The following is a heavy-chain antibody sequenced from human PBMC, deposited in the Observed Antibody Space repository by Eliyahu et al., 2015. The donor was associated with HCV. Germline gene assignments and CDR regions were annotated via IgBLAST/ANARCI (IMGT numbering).Heavy chain of an antibody. V-gene: IGHV3-30*03. CDR2: ISYDGXKK. D-gene: IGHD5-24*01. J-gene: IGHJ6*02. CDR1: GFTFSSYP. Sequence: QVQLVESGGGVVQPGRSLRLSCAAAGFTFSSYPMHWVRQSPGKGLESMAVISYDGXKKYYTDSAKGRFTISRDNSKNTLSLQMNSLRPEDTAVYYCVRAREEDGYNGMDVWGQGTTVTVSS. CDR3: VRAREEDGYNGMDV.